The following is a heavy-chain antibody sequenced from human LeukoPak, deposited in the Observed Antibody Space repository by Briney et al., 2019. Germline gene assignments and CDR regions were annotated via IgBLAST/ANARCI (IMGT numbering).Heavy chain of an antibody. D-gene: IGHD2-2*01. J-gene: IGHJ4*02. V-gene: IGHV1-69*06. CDR3: ARDEGYCSSTSCPGHY. CDR2: IIPIFGTA. Sequence: SVKASCKASGGTFSSYAISWVRQAPGQGLEWMGGIIPIFGTANYGQKFQGRVTITADKSTSTAYMELSSLRSEDTAVYYCARDEGYCSSTSCPGHYWGQGTLVTVSS. CDR1: GGTFSSYA.